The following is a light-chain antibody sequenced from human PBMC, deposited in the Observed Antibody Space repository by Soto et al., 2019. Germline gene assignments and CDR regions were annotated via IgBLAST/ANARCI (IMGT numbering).Light chain of an antibody. CDR3: QQRSNWPPTVT. V-gene: IGKV3-11*01. Sequence: EIVLTQSPATLSLSPGERATLSCRASQSVSSYLAWYQQKPGQAPRLLIYDASNRATGIPARFSGSGSGTDFTLTISSREPEDFAVYSCQQRSNWPPTVTFGQGTRLEIK. CDR1: QSVSSY. CDR2: DAS. J-gene: IGKJ5*01.